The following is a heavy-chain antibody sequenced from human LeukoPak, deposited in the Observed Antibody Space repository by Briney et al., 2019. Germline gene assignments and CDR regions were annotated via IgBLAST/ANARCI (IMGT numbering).Heavy chain of an antibody. J-gene: IGHJ4*02. CDR3: ARDSLLRGYDFWSGYHTLMFDY. Sequence: ASVKVSCKASGYTFTSYGISWVRRAPGQGLEWMGWISAYNGNTNYAQKLQGRVTMTTDTSTSTAYMELRSLRSDDTAVYYCARDSLLRGYDFWSGYHTLMFDYWGQGTLVTVSS. V-gene: IGHV1-18*01. CDR2: ISAYNGNT. CDR1: GYTFTSYG. D-gene: IGHD3-3*01.